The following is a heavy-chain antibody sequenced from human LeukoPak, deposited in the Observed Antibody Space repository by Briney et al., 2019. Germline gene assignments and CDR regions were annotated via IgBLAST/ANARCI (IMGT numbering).Heavy chain of an antibody. V-gene: IGHV3-23*01. CDR2: ISGSGGST. Sequence: PGGSLRLSCAASGFTFSSYAMSWVRQAPGEGLEWVSAISGSGGSTYYADSVKGRFTISRDSSTNTLYLQLSSLRAEDTAIYYCARGGSVFAYFFDYWGQGTLVTVSS. J-gene: IGHJ4*02. CDR3: ARGGSVFAYFFDY. CDR1: GFTFSSYA. D-gene: IGHD3-10*01.